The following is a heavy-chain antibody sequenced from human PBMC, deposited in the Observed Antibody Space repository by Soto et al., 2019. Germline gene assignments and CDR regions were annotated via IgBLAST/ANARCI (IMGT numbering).Heavy chain of an antibody. Sequence: QVQLQESGPGLVKPSETLSLTCAVSGGSITTSHWWFWVRQPPGKGLEWIAEIQHTGSTNYNPSLRSRVTISVDKAKNQFSLKVSSVTAAVTAVYYCSRGRSLTSDDYWGQGTLVTVSS. J-gene: IGHJ4*02. V-gene: IGHV4-4*02. CDR2: IQHTGST. CDR3: SRGRSLTSDDY. D-gene: IGHD6-6*01. CDR1: GGSITTSHW.